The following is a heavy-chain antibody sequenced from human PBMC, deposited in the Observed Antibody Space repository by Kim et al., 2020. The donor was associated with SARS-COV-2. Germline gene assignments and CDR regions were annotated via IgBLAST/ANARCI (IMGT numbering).Heavy chain of an antibody. D-gene: IGHD3-10*01. V-gene: IGHV3-23*01. J-gene: IGHJ4*02. CDR3: AKGRWFGELHIPLPFDY. Sequence: KGRFTISRDNSKNTLYLQMNSLRAEDTAVYYCAKGRWFGELHIPLPFDYWGQGTLVTVSS.